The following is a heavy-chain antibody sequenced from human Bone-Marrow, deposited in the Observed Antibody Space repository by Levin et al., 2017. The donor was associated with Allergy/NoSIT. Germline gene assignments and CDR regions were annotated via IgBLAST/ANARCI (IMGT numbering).Heavy chain of an antibody. CDR1: GYTFTSYY. J-gene: IGHJ4*02. Sequence: GESLKISCKTSGYTFTSYYVHRVRQAPGQGLEWMGVINPNGGSTDYAQRFQDRVAVTSDTSANTVYMQLSSLRSEDTAFYFCSVVGFCTAGGYPYWGQGTLVTVSS. V-gene: IGHV1-46*01. CDR3: SVVGFCTAGGYPY. CDR2: INPNGGST. D-gene: IGHD2-8*02.